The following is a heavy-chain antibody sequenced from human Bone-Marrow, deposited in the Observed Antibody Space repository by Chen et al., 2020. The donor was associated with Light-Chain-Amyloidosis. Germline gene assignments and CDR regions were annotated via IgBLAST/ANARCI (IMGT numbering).Heavy chain of an antibody. J-gene: IGHJ4*02. Sequence: EVQLVESGGGVVQPGGSLRLSCAASGFSFDDYAMHWVRPAPGKGLEWVSLISGDAASTDYADSVRGRFTISRDNSKNSLYLQMNSLRTDDTALYYCTRVPSYRSGWSRWGQGTLVTVSS. CDR3: TRVPSYRSGWSR. CDR2: ISGDAAST. CDR1: GFSFDDYA. V-gene: IGHV3-43*02. D-gene: IGHD6-19*01.